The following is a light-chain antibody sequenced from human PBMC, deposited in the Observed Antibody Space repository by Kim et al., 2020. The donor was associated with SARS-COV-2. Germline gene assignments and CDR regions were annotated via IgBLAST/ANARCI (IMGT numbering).Light chain of an antibody. J-gene: IGLJ1*01. V-gene: IGLV2-14*03. CDR2: DVT. CDR3: SSYSSSSPHV. Sequence: GQAVTVDWAGTSSDVGAYNYVSWYQQPPGKAPKLMIYDVTNRPSVVSNRFSGSKSGNTAPLSISGLQADDEADYYCSSYSSSSPHVFGTGTKVTVL. CDR1: SSDVGAYNY.